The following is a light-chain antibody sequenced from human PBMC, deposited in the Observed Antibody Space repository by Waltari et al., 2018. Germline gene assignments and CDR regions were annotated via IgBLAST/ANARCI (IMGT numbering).Light chain of an antibody. Sequence: QSALTQPASVSGSPGQTIPISCTGTDSAIWSYNLVSWYQQHPGKVPNLLISGVRNRPSGVATRFSGSKSGNTASLTISGLQAEDEADYYCSSYSDSSTLELFGAGTKVTVL. CDR3: SSYSDSSTLEL. J-gene: IGLJ1*01. CDR1: DSAIWSYNL. V-gene: IGLV2-23*02. CDR2: GVR.